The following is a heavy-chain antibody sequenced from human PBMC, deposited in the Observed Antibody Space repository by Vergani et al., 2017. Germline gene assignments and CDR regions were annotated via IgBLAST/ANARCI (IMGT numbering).Heavy chain of an antibody. J-gene: IGHJ4*02. Sequence: QMQLQESGPGLVKASETLSLTCTVSGDSIISRSYYWGWIRQPPGKGLEWIGSIYNSGNGDSSSSLRSRVTISADTSKNQSSLKLSSVTAADTAVYYCARHFSGEQQQVDYWGQGTLVTVSS. V-gene: IGHV4-39*01. D-gene: IGHD6-13*01. CDR2: IYNSGNG. CDR3: ARHFSGEQQQVDY. CDR1: GDSIISRSYY.